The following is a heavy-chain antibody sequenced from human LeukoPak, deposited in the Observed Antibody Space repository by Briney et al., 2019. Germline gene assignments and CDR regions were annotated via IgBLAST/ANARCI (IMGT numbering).Heavy chain of an antibody. CDR1: GFTFSTYA. CDR2: ISDSGANK. J-gene: IGHJ4*02. D-gene: IGHD1-26*01. CDR3: AREPGEGGATPR. V-gene: IGHV3-23*01. Sequence: GGSLRLSCAASGFTFSTYAMNWVRQAPGKGLEWVSLISDSGANKHYAASVKGRFTISRDNSKNTLSLQMNSLRPEDTAVYYCAREPGEGGATPRWGQGTLVTVSS.